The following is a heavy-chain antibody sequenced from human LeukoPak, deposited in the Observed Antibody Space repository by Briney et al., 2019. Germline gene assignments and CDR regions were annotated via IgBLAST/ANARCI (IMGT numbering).Heavy chain of an antibody. CDR3: ARATREDYGDYEEDWFDP. D-gene: IGHD4-17*01. CDR2: ISAYNGNT. CDR1: GYTFTSYG. Sequence: GASVKVSCKASGYTFTSYGISWVRQAPAQGLEWMGWISAYNGNTNYAQKLQGRVTMTTDTSTSTAYMELRSLRSDDTAVYYCARATREDYGDYEEDWFDPWGRGTLVTVSS. V-gene: IGHV1-18*01. J-gene: IGHJ5*02.